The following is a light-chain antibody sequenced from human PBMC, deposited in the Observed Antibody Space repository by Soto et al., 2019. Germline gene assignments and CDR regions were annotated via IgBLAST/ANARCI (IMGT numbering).Light chain of an antibody. CDR2: DAS. J-gene: IGKJ1*01. Sequence: DIQMTQSPSSVSASVGDRITITCRASQDIGGRLAWFQQKPGKAPKLLVYDASSLESGVPSRFSGSGSGTEFTLTISSLQPDDFATYYCQQYNSFSWTFGQGNKV. CDR3: QQYNSFSWT. V-gene: IGKV1-5*01. CDR1: QDIGGR.